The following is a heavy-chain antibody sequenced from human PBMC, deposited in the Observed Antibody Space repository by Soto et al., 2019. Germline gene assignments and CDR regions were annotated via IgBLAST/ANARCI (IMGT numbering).Heavy chain of an antibody. J-gene: IGHJ4*02. CDR1: GCSVSSGSYY. CDR2: IYYSGST. D-gene: IGHD6-19*01. CDR3: ARGYSSGWYGMYYFDY. Sequence: SETLSLTCPGSGCSVSSGSYYWSWIRQPPGKGLEWIGYIYYSGSTNYNPSLKSRVTISVDTSKNQFSLKLSSVTAADTAVYYCARGYSSGWYGMYYFDYWGQGTLVTVSS. V-gene: IGHV4-61*01.